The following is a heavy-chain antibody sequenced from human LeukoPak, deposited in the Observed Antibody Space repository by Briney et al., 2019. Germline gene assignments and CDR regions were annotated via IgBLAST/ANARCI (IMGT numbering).Heavy chain of an antibody. J-gene: IGHJ4*02. Sequence: PGGSLRLSCAASGFTFNTYSMNWVRQAPGKGLEWVSSISSRSSYYIYYADSVKGRFTISRDNAKNSLYLQMDSLGAEDTAVYYCVRDPHIVVVPAARVYYFDYWGQGTLVTVSS. D-gene: IGHD2-2*01. CDR2: ISSRSSYYI. CDR1: GFTFNTYS. CDR3: VRDPHIVVVPAARVYYFDY. V-gene: IGHV3-21*01.